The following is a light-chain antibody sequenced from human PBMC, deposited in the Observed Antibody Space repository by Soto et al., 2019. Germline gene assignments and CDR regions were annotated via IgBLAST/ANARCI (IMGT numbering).Light chain of an antibody. J-gene: IGLJ2*01. CDR1: SSDVGDYNY. V-gene: IGLV2-14*01. Sequence: QSALTQPASVSGSPGQSITISCTGTSSDVGDYNYVSWYQRHPGKAPKLIIYGVSNRPSGISNRFSGSKSGNTASLTISWLQAEDEADFYCSSYTSTNTLVFGGGTKLTVL. CDR2: GVS. CDR3: SSYTSTNTLV.